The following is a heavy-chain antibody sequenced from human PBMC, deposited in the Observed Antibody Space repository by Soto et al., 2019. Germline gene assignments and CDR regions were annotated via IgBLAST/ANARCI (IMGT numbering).Heavy chain of an antibody. CDR2: IYYSGST. V-gene: IGHV4-31*03. J-gene: IGHJ6*02. CDR3: ARVCGGDCHYGMDV. Sequence: QVQLQESGPGLVKPSQTLSLTCTVSGGSISSGGYYWTWIRQPPGKGLEWIGYIYYSGSTYYNPSLKSRVTMSVDTSKIQFSLKLSSVTAADTAVYYCARVCGGDCHYGMDVWGQVTTVTVSS. CDR1: GGSISSGGYY. D-gene: IGHD2-21*02.